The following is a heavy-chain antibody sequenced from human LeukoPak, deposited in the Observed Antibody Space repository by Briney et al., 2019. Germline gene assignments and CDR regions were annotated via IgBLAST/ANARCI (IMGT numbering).Heavy chain of an antibody. D-gene: IGHD3-10*01. CDR3: ARDRAGTYYYGSADAFDI. CDR1: GGTFSSYA. J-gene: IGHJ3*02. CDR2: IIPIFGTA. V-gene: IGHV1-69*05. Sequence: ASVKVSCKASGGTFSSYAISWVRQAPEQGLEWMGGIIPIFGTANYAQKFQGRVTITTDESTSTAYMELSSLRSEDTAVYYCARDRAGTYYYGSADAFDIWGQGTMVTVSS.